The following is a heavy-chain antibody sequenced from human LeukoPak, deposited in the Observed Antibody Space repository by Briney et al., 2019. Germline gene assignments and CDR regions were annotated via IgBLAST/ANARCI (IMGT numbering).Heavy chain of an antibody. CDR2: IVVGSGNT. Sequence: GASVKVSCKASGYTFTSYDINWVRQATGQGLEWIGWIVVGSGNTNYAQKFQERVTITRDMSTSTAYMELSSLRSEDTAVYYCAAALTEDAFDIWGQGTMVTVSS. CDR3: AAALTEDAFDI. CDR1: GYTFTSYD. V-gene: IGHV1-58*02. D-gene: IGHD7-27*01. J-gene: IGHJ3*02.